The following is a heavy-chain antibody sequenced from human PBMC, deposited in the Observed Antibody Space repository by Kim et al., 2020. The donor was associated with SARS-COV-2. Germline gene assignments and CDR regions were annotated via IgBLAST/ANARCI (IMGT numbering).Heavy chain of an antibody. Sequence: SETLSLTCTVSGGSISSGGYYWSWIRQHPGKGLEWIGYIYYSGSTYYNPSLKSRVTISVDTSKNQFSLKLSSVTAADTAVYYCARESYYDILTGVYYYGMDVWGQGTTVTVSS. V-gene: IGHV4-31*03. D-gene: IGHD3-9*01. CDR3: ARESYYDILTGVYYYGMDV. CDR1: GGSISSGGYY. J-gene: IGHJ6*02. CDR2: IYYSGST.